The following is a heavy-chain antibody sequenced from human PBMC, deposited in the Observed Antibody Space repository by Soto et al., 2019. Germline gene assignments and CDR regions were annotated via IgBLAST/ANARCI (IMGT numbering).Heavy chain of an antibody. V-gene: IGHV1-8*01. CDR1: GYTFTSND. J-gene: IGHJ4*02. D-gene: IGHD1-26*01. CDR3: ARGSGSYYSY. Sequence: QVQVVQSGAELKKPGASVKVSCKVSGYTFTSNDIHWVRQATGQGLEWMGWMNPNSGNTGYAQNFQGRVTMTRNTSITTAYMELSSLRSEDTAVYYCARGSGSYYSYWGQGTLVTVSS. CDR2: MNPNSGNT.